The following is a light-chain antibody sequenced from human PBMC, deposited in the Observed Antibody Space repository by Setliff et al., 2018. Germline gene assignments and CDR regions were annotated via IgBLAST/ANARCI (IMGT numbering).Light chain of an antibody. CDR1: SSDVGAYNY. Sequence: QPVLTQPASVSGSPGQSITISCTGTSSDVGAYNYVSWYQQHSGKAPKLVIYEVTNRPSGVSNRFSGSKSGNTASLTISGLQADDEADYYCSSYTRTTYYVFGAGTKVTVL. CDR3: SSYTRTTYYV. CDR2: EVT. J-gene: IGLJ1*01. V-gene: IGLV2-14*01.